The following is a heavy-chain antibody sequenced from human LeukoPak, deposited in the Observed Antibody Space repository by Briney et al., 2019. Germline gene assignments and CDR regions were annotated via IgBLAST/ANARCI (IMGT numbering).Heavy chain of an antibody. CDR3: ARTAYYYDSSGYDDAFDI. D-gene: IGHD3-22*01. Sequence: PGGSLRLSCAASGFTFSDYYMSWIRQAPGKGLEWVSHISRSGSTRYYADSLKGRFTISRDNAKNSLYLQMNSLRAEDTAVYYCARTAYYYDSSGYDDAFDIWGQGTMDTVSS. J-gene: IGHJ3*02. V-gene: IGHV3-11*01. CDR2: ISRSGSTR. CDR1: GFTFSDYY.